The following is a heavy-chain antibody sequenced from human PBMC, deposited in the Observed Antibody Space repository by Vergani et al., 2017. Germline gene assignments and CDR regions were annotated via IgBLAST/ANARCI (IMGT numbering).Heavy chain of an antibody. J-gene: IGHJ6*02. V-gene: IGHV3-33*08. CDR3: ARERSDILTGRYYYYYYGMDV. Sequence: VQLLESGGGLVQPGGSLRLSCAASGFTFSSYGMHWVRQAPGKGLEWVAVIWYDGSNKYYADSVKGRFTISRDNSKNTLYLQMNSLRAEDTAVYYCARERSDILTGRYYYYYYGMDVWGQGTTVTVSS. CDR2: IWYDGSNK. D-gene: IGHD3-9*01. CDR1: GFTFSSYG.